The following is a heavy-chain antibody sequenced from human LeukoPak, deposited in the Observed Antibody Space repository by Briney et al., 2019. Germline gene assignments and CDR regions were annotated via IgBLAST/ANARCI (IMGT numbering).Heavy chain of an antibody. Sequence: SETLSLTYAVSGYSISSGYYWGWIRQPPGKGLEWIGSIYHSGSTYYNPSLKSRVTISVDTSKNQFSLKLSSVTAADTAVYYCARPYCSSTSCFRYYFDYWGQGTLVTVSS. CDR3: ARPYCSSTSCFRYYFDY. J-gene: IGHJ4*02. V-gene: IGHV4-38-2*01. CDR1: GYSISSGYY. CDR2: IYHSGST. D-gene: IGHD2-2*01.